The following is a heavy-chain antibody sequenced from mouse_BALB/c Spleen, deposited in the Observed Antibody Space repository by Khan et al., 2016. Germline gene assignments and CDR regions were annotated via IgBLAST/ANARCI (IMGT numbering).Heavy chain of an antibody. D-gene: IGHD2-4*01. CDR2: IWAGGIT. CDR1: GFSLNSYD. V-gene: IGHV2-9*02. Sequence: VELVESGPGLVAPSQSLSITCTVSGFSLNSYDIHWVRQPPGKGLEWLGMIWAGGITNYNSALMSRLSISKDNSKSQVFLKMNSLQTDDTAIYYCASTMITTEDYAMDYWGQGTSVTVSS. CDR3: ASTMITTEDYAMDY. J-gene: IGHJ4*01.